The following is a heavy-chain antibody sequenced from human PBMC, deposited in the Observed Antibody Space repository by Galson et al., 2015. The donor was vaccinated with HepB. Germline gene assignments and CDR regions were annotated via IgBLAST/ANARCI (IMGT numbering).Heavy chain of an antibody. J-gene: IGHJ6*04. V-gene: IGHV3-30*18. CDR3: AKGRIFYDFWGADV. CDR2: ISYDGSNK. CDR1: GFTFSSYG. Sequence: SLRLSCAASGFTFSSYGMHWVRQAPGKGLEWVAVISYDGSNKYYADSVKGRFTISRDNSKNTLYLQMNSLRAEDTAVYYCAKGRIFYDFWGADVWGKGTTVTVSS. D-gene: IGHD3-3*01.